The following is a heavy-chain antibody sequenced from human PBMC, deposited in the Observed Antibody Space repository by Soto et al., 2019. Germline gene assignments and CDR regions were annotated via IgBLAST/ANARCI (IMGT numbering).Heavy chain of an antibody. V-gene: IGHV4-59*01. CDR2: IYSSGTT. J-gene: IGHJ3*02. D-gene: IGHD1-1*01. CDR3: ARSAAMISGTLIWGAVLDR. Sequence: QVQLRESGPGLVKPSETLSLTCSVAGGSIRSYYWSWIRQPPGKGLEWIGYIYSSGTTNYNPSLQSRVTLSGDTSKKQISLNLRSVTAADTAVYYCARSAAMISGTLIWGAVLDRWGQGTKVTVSS. CDR1: GGSIRSYY.